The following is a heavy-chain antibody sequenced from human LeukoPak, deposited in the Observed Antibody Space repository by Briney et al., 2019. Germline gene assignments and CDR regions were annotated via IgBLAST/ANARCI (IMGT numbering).Heavy chain of an antibody. CDR2: MNPNSGNT. V-gene: IGHV1-8*01. CDR3: AVTSGSYYYFDY. CDR1: GYTFTSYD. D-gene: IGHD1-26*01. J-gene: IGHJ4*02. Sequence: GASVKASCKASGYTFTSYDINWVRQATGQGLEWMGWMNPNSGNTGYAQKFQGRVTMTRNTSISTAYMELRSLRSEDTAVYYCAVTSGSYYYFDYWGQGTLVTVSS.